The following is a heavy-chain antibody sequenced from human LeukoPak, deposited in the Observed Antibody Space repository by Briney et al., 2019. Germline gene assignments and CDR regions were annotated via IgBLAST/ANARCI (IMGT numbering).Heavy chain of an antibody. Sequence: WETLSLTCTVSGVSISSPYWTWIRQPPGKGLEWICYIYYGGSTDYSPSLKSRATISLDTSKNQFSLHLTSVTAADTAVYYCARQLAGLAPPGFIDSWGQGTLVTVSS. J-gene: IGHJ4*02. CDR3: ARQLAGLAPPGFIDS. CDR1: GVSISSPY. V-gene: IGHV4-59*08. D-gene: IGHD3-3*02. CDR2: IYYGGST.